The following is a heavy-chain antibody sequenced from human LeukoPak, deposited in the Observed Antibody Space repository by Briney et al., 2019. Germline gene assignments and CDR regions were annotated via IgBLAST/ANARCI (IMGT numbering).Heavy chain of an antibody. CDR2: INSDGSST. Sequence: PGESLTLSCAASGFTLSCYWMQWVRQAAGGGLVWVSRINSDGSSTAYADSVKGRFTISRDDAKNTLYLHMNSLRDEDTAVYYCAREGPDSSGYYSDYWGQGTLVTVSS. CDR3: AREGPDSSGYYSDY. V-gene: IGHV3-74*01. J-gene: IGHJ4*02. CDR1: GFTLSCYW. D-gene: IGHD3-22*01.